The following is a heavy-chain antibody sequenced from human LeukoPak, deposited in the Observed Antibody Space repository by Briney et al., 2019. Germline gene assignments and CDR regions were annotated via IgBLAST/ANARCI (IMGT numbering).Heavy chain of an antibody. CDR2: ISAYNGNT. D-gene: IGHD6-13*01. V-gene: IGHV1-18*01. Sequence: ASVKVSCKASGYTFTTYGISCVRQAPGQGLEWMGWISAYNGNTKYAQKLWGRVTMTTDTSTGTAYMELRSLRSDDTAVYYCAREASTSWPNWFDPWGQGTLVTVSS. J-gene: IGHJ5*02. CDR1: GYTFTTYG. CDR3: AREASTSWPNWFDP.